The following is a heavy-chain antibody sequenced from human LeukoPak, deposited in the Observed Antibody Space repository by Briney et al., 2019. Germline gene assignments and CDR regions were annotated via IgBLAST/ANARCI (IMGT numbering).Heavy chain of an antibody. CDR3: ARDQRYCSSSSCPWEPFDY. Sequence: GGSLRLSCAASGFTFSDFYMSWIRQAPGKGLESVSYISGSSSNTNYADSVKGRFTISRDNAKTSLCLQMNSLRAEDTAVYYCARDQRYCSSSSCPWEPFDYWGQGTLVTVSS. CDR1: GFTFSDFY. J-gene: IGHJ4*02. CDR2: ISGSSSNT. V-gene: IGHV3-11*05. D-gene: IGHD2-2*01.